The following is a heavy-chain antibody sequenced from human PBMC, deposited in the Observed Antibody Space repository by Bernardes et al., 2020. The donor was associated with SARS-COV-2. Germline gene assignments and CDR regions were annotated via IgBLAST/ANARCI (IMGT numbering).Heavy chain of an antibody. J-gene: IGHJ4*02. Sequence: SLRLSCAASGFTFNYYWMSWVRQAPGKGLEWVANINQDGSDKYYVDSVKGRFTISRDNAKNSLYLQMNSLRAEDTAVYYCARDGSGTYILEAPFYWGQGTLVTVSS. CDR3: ARDGSGTYILEAPFY. CDR1: GFTFNYYW. V-gene: IGHV3-7*03. CDR2: INQDGSDK. D-gene: IGHD1-26*01.